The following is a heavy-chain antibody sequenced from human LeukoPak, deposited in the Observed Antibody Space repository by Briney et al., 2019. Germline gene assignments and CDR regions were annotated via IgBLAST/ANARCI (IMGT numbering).Heavy chain of an antibody. J-gene: IGHJ6*03. CDR3: ARAADYYYYYMDV. CDR1: GYSISGSYY. Sequence: PSETLSLTCTVSGYSISGSYYWSWIRQPPGKGLEWIGYIYYSGSTNYNPSLKSRVTISVDTSKNQFSLKLSSVTAADTAVYYCARAADYYYYYMDVWGKGTTVTASS. CDR2: IYYSGST. V-gene: IGHV4-61*01.